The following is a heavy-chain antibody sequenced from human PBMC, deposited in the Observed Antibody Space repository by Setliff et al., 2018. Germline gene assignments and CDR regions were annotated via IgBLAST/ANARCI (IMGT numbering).Heavy chain of an antibody. V-gene: IGHV4-4*07. J-gene: IGHJ4*02. CDR3: AKERYFDWFFEN. Sequence: NPSETLSLTCTVSGGSLNTYYWSWIRQPAGKELEWIGRINTSGTTRYNPSLRSRATLSVDESMNRFSLNLNSVTAADTAAYYCAKERYFDWFFENWGQGTLVTVSS. D-gene: IGHD3-9*01. CDR2: INTSGTT. CDR1: GGSLNTYY.